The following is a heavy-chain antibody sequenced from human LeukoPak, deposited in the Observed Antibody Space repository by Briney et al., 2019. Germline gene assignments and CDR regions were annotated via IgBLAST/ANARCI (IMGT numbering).Heavy chain of an antibody. Sequence: GGSLRLSCAASGFTFSSYGMSWVRQAPGKGPEWVAAISGSGSSIYYGDSVKGRFTISRDNSKNTLYLQMNSLRAEDTAVYYCAKKGGYSYGDPFDYWGQGTLVTVSS. J-gene: IGHJ4*02. CDR2: ISGSGSSI. V-gene: IGHV3-23*01. D-gene: IGHD5-18*01. CDR1: GFTFSSYG. CDR3: AKKGGYSYGDPFDY.